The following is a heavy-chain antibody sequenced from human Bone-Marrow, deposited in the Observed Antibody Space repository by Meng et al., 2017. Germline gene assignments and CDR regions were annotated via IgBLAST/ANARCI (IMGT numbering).Heavy chain of an antibody. CDR1: GFTLSSYA. CDR2: ISGSGGST. Sequence: GESLKISCAASGFTLSSYAMSWVRQAPGKGLEWVSVISGSGGSTYYADSVKGRFTISRDNSKNTLYLQMNSLRAEDTAVYYCARPFWGILGQYYFDYWGQGTLVTVSS. CDR3: ARPFWGILGQYYFDY. V-gene: IGHV3-23*01. D-gene: IGHD3-16*01. J-gene: IGHJ4*02.